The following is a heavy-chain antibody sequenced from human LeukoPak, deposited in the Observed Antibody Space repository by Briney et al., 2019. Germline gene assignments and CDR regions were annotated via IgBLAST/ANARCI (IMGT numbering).Heavy chain of an antibody. CDR1: GFTFSSHA. J-gene: IGHJ4*02. Sequence: HSGGSLRLSCAASGFTFSSHAMSWVRQAPGKGLEWVAAISRSGGNTYYADSVKGRFTISRDSYKNTLHLQIDSLRAEDTAVYYCAKDWPVSGDDYSPFYYWGKVTLVTVST. V-gene: IGHV3-23*01. CDR2: ISRSGGNT. CDR3: AKDWPVSGDDYSPFYY. D-gene: IGHD4-11*01.